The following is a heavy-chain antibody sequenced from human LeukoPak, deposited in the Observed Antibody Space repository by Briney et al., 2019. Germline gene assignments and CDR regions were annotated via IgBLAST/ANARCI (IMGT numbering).Heavy chain of an antibody. J-gene: IGHJ4*02. Sequence: GGSLRLSCAASGFTFTDSAMTWVRQAPGKGLEWVSAISTSGGDTIYTDSVKDRFTITRDNSKNTLYLQMNSLRAEDTAIYYCAKGGSYAPLDYWGQGTLVTVSS. CDR3: AKGGSYAPLDY. CDR2: ISTSGGDT. V-gene: IGHV3-23*01. D-gene: IGHD1-26*01. CDR1: GFTFTDSA.